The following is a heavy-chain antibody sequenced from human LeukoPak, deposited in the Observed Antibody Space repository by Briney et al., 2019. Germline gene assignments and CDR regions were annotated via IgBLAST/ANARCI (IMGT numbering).Heavy chain of an antibody. Sequence: PSETLSLTCAVSGVSIRRGGYPWSWIRQPPGKGLEWVVYFYYSGRTYYNPSLKRRVTIPLDTSKNQLSLKLISVTAGDTAVYYCARESNYHGSGTGWFDPWGQGTLVTVSS. CDR1: GVSIRRGGYP. D-gene: IGHD3-10*01. V-gene: IGHV4-30-4*07. J-gene: IGHJ5*02. CDR2: FYYSGRT. CDR3: ARESNYHGSGTGWFDP.